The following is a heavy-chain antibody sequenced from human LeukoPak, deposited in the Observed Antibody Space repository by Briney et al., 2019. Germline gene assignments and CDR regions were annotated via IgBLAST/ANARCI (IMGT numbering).Heavy chain of an antibody. V-gene: IGHV4-61*08. J-gene: IGHJ4*02. D-gene: IGHD3-9*01. CDR1: GFSLSTSGMC. Sequence: SGPALVKPTQTLTLTCTFSGFSLSTSGMCVSWIRQPPGKGLEWIGYIYYSGSTNYNPSLKSRVTISVDTSKNQFSLRLSSVIAADTALYYCARDEGALNYWGQGTLVTVSS. CDR2: IYYSGST. CDR3: ARDEGALNY.